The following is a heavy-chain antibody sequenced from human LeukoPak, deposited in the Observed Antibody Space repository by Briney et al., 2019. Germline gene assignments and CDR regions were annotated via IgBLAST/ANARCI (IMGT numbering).Heavy chain of an antibody. Sequence: GGSLRLSCAASGFSFSDYYMSWIRQAPGKGLEWISCISSSGDYTNYADSVKGRFTISRDSAKNSLFLQMNSLRAEDTGVYYCARGSRDSSSYYWGQGTLVTVSS. V-gene: IGHV3-11*06. D-gene: IGHD6-6*01. J-gene: IGHJ4*02. CDR1: GFSFSDYY. CDR2: ISSSGDYT. CDR3: ARGSRDSSSYY.